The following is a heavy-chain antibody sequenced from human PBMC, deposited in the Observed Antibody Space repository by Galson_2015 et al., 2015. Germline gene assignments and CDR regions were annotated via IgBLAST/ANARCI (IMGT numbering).Heavy chain of an antibody. CDR2: IYWDDDK. D-gene: IGHD2-8*02. V-gene: IGHV2-5*02. CDR3: AHRRTGWNFFDY. J-gene: IGHJ4*02. Sequence: PALVKPTQTLTLTCTFSGFSLSTSGAGVGWIRQPPGKALEWLALIYWDDDKRYSPSLKSRLTITKDTSKNQVVLTMTNMDPMDTATYYCAHRRTGWNFFDYWGQGTLVTVSS. CDR1: GFSLSTSGAG.